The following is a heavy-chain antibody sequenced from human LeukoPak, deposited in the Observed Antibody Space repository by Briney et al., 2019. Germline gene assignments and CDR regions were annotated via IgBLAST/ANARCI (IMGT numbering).Heavy chain of an antibody. CDR1: GFTFSSYA. V-gene: IGHV3-23*01. CDR2: ISGSTT. J-gene: IGHJ4*02. CDR3: ASAGGDSRAHDY. Sequence: GGSLRLSCAASGFTFSSYAMSWVRQAPGKGPEGVSAISGSTTSYADAVKGRFTISRDNSKSTVSLQMNSLRADDKAVYYCASAGGDSRAHDYWGQGTLVTVSS. D-gene: IGHD4-23*01.